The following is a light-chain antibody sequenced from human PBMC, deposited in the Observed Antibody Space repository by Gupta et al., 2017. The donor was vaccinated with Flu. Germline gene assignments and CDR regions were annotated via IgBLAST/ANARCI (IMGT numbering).Light chain of an antibody. CDR3: QQYKNGPPWT. V-gene: IGKV3D-15*01. CDR1: QSVSGN. Sequence: EIVMTQSPATLSVSTGERATLSCRASQSVSGNLAWYQKKAGQALRLLIYSTSTRVTGIPARFSGRGSGTEFTLTISSLESEDVTLYYCQQYKNGPPWTFGQGTKVEIK. J-gene: IGKJ1*01. CDR2: STS.